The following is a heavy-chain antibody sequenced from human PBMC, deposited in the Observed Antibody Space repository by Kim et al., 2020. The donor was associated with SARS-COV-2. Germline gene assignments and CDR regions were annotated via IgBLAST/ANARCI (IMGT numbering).Heavy chain of an antibody. CDR2: ISSSGSTI. CDR3: AREPRGYSYGYSLGAFDI. V-gene: IGHV3-11*01. Sequence: GGSLRLSCAASGFTFSDYYMSWIRQAPGKGLEWVSYISSSGSTIYYADSVKGRFTISRDNAKNSLYLQMNSLRAEDTAVYYCAREPRGYSYGYSLGAFDIWGQGTMVTVSS. J-gene: IGHJ3*02. CDR1: GFTFSDYY. D-gene: IGHD5-18*01.